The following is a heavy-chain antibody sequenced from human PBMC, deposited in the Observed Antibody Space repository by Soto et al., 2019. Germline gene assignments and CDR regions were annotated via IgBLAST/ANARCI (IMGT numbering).Heavy chain of an antibody. CDR3: ERDRIYDSNNYYYNYGMDV. Sequence: PGGSLRLSCAASGFTFISYAMYWVRQAPGKGLEWVAVISYDGSNKNYADSVKGRFTISRDNSKNTLHLQMNSLRAEDTAVYYCERDRIYDSNNYYYNYGMDVWGQGTTVTVSS. D-gene: IGHD3-22*01. J-gene: IGHJ6*02. V-gene: IGHV3-30-3*01. CDR1: GFTFISYA. CDR2: ISYDGSNK.